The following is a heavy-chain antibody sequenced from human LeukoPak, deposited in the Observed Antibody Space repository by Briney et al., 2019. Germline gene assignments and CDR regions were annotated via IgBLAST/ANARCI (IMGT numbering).Heavy chain of an antibody. V-gene: IGHV3-74*01. CDR2: INTDGTVT. CDR1: GFTLSKYW. J-gene: IGHJ4*02. D-gene: IGHD6-19*01. Sequence: GGSLRLSCAASGFTLSKYWMLWVRQAPGQGLESVSRINTDGTVTTYADSAKGRFTVSRDNADNTMFLQMNSVRDEDTAVYYCATKQWLAPPPDSWGQGTPVTVSS. CDR3: ATKQWLAPPPDS.